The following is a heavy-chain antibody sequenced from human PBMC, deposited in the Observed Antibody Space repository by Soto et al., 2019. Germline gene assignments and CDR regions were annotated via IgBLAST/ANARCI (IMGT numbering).Heavy chain of an antibody. V-gene: IGHV6-1*01. CDR3: ARVPGYCSSTSCYYYYYYGMDV. J-gene: IGHJ6*02. CDR2: TYYRSKWYN. CDR1: GDSVSSNSAA. D-gene: IGHD2-2*01. Sequence: LSLTCAISGDSVSSNSAAWNWIRQSPSRGLEWLGRTYYRSKWYNDYAVSVKSRITINPDTSKNQFSLQLNSVTPEDTAVYYCARVPGYCSSTSCYYYYYYGMDVWGQGTTVTVSS.